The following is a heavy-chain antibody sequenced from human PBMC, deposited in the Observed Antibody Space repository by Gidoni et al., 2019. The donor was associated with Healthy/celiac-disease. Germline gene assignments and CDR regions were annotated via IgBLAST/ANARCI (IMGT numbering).Heavy chain of an antibody. V-gene: IGHV3-11*06. CDR3: ARDVGETDGMDV. CDR2: IIRSSSYT. Sequence: QVPLMEPGGGLVKPGGCLRRSCAASGFTFSDYYISWVRQVPGKGLEWVSYIIRSSSYTNYGHSVKGQFTISRDNAKNTLYLQMSSLKAEDTAVYYCARDVGETDGMDVWGQGTTVTVSS. CDR1: GFTFSDYY. J-gene: IGHJ6*02.